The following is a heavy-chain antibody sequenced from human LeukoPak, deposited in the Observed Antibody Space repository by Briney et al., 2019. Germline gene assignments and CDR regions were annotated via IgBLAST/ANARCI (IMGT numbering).Heavy chain of an antibody. D-gene: IGHD3-22*01. V-gene: IGHV3-11*01. CDR3: ARDPNSSGYSYYFDY. J-gene: IGHJ4*02. Sequence: GGSLRLSCAASGFTLSDYYMSWIRQAPGKGLEWVSYISSSGSTIYYADSVKGRFTISRDNAKNSLYLQMNSLRAEDTAVYYCARDPNSSGYSYYFDYWGQGTLVTVS. CDR2: ISSSGSTI. CDR1: GFTLSDYY.